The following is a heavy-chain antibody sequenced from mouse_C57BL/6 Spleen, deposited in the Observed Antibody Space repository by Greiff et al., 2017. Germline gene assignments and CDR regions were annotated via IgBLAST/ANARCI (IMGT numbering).Heavy chain of an antibody. CDR3: ARDYSNYPAWFAY. D-gene: IGHD2-5*01. CDR1: GFTFSDYG. CDR2: ISSGSSTI. J-gene: IGHJ3*01. V-gene: IGHV5-17*01. Sequence: VESGGGLVKPGGSLKLSCAASGFTFSDYGMHWVRQAPEKGLEWVAYISSGSSTIYYADTVKGRFTISRDNAKNTLFLQMTSLRSEDTAMYYCARDYSNYPAWFAYWGQGTLVTVSA.